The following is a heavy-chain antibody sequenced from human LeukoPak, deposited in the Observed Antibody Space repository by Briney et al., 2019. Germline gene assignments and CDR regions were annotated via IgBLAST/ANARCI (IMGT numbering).Heavy chain of an antibody. CDR2: IYYSGST. CDR3: ARGPPYYYGSGITRWVGSYFDY. J-gene: IGHJ4*02. V-gene: IGHV4-39*07. D-gene: IGHD3-10*01. CDR1: GGSISSSNYY. Sequence: SETLSLTCSVSGGSISSSNYYWGWIRQPPGKGLEWIGTIYYSGSTYSNPSLKSRVTISVDTSKNQFSLKLSSVTAADTAVYYCARGPPYYYGSGITRWVGSYFDYWGQGTLVTVSS.